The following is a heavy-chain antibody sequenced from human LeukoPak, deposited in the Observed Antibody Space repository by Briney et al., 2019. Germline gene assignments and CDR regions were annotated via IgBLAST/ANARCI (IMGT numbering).Heavy chain of an antibody. CDR2: IGVSGET. CDR1: GFTFNMYE. J-gene: IGHJ6*02. Sequence: GGSLRLSRAASGFTFNMYEMHWVRQSTGKGLEWVSVIGVSGETYYSASVKGRFLISRESAKNSVDLQMNSLSPGDTAVYYCARLSITMRHWDVWGQGTSVTVSS. CDR3: ARLSITMRHWDV. V-gene: IGHV3-13*01. D-gene: IGHD3-22*01.